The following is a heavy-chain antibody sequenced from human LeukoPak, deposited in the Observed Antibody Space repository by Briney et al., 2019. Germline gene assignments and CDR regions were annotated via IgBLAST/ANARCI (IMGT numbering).Heavy chain of an antibody. CDR2: INHSGST. D-gene: IGHD1-26*01. CDR1: GGSFSGYY. J-gene: IGHJ4*02. V-gene: IGHV4-34*01. Sequence: SETLSLTCAVYGGSFSGYYWSWIRQPPGKGLEWIGEINHSGSTNYNPSLKSRVTISVDTSKNQFSLKLSSVTAADTAVYYCARGTLRSGSYYRKWGQGTLVTVSS. CDR3: ARGTLRSGSYYRK.